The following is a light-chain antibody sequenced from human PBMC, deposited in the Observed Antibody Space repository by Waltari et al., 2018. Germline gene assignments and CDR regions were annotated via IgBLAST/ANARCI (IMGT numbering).Light chain of an antibody. Sequence: EIVLTQSPGTLSLSPGERATLPCRASQSVSSSYLAWYQQKPGQAPRLLIYGASSRATGIPDRFSGSGSGTDFTLTISRLEPEDFAMYYCQQYGSSPPVTFGPGTKVDIK. CDR1: QSVSSSY. J-gene: IGKJ3*01. V-gene: IGKV3-20*01. CDR3: QQYGSSPPVT. CDR2: GAS.